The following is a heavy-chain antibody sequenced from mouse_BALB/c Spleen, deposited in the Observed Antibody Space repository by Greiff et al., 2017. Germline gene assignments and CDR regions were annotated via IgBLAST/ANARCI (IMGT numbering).Heavy chain of an antibody. D-gene: IGHD1-2*01. CDR1: GFSLTSYG. V-gene: IGHV2-2*02. CDR2: IWSGGST. Sequence: LQQSGPGLVQPSQSLSITCTVSGFSLTSYGVHWVRQSPGKGLEWLGVIWSGGSTDYNAAFISRLSISKDNSKSQVFFKMNSLQANDTAIYYCARKGGITTATAWFAYWGQGTLVTVSA. J-gene: IGHJ3*01. CDR3: ARKGGITTATAWFAY.